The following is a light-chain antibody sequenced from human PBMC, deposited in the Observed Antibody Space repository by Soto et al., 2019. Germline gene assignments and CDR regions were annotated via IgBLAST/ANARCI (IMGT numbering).Light chain of an antibody. CDR2: GAS. CDR1: QSVGRNY. CDR3: QQYASSPLT. V-gene: IGKV3-20*01. J-gene: IGKJ4*01. Sequence: EIVLTQSPGTLSLSPGERATLSCRASQSVGRNYLAWYQQKPGQAPRLLIYGASSRATGIPDRFSGSGSGTDFTLTISRLETEDFAVYYCQQYASSPLTFGGGTKVEIK.